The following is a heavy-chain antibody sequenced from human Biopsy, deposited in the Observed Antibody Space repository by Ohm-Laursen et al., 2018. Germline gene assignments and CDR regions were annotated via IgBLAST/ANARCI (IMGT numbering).Heavy chain of an antibody. CDR1: GCSISSDY. CDR2: IYYSGGT. CDR3: ARATNSTGWPYCYFYGMDV. D-gene: IGHD2/OR15-2a*01. V-gene: IGHV4-59*01. Sequence: SGTLSLTCPVSGCSISSDYWSWIRQTPGKGLEWIGYIYYSGGTNYNPSLKSRVTISVDTSKNQFSLRLNSVTAADTAVYYVARATNSTGWPYCYFYGMDVWGQGTTVTVSS. J-gene: IGHJ6*02.